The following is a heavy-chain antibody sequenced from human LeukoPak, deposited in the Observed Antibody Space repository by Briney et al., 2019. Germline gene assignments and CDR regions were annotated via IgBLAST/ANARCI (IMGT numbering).Heavy chain of an antibody. CDR3: ASGVSWTFDN. D-gene: IGHD3-3*01. CDR1: GFTFSTYW. J-gene: IGHJ4*02. V-gene: IGHV3-7*02. Sequence: PGGSLRLSCAASGFTFSTYWMSWVRQAPGKGLEWVANIKQDGSEKYYVDSVKGRFAVSRDNAKNSLSLQMNILRVEDTAVYYCASGVSWTFDNWGRGALVTVSS. CDR2: IKQDGSEK.